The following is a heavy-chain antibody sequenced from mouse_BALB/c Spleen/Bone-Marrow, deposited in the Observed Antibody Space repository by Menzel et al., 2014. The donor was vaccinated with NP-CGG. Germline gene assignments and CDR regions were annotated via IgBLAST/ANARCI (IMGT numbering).Heavy chain of an antibody. J-gene: IGHJ4*01. Sequence: EVMLVESGGGLAQPGGSLRLSCATSGFTFTDYYMSWVRQPPGKALEWLGFIRNKASGYTTEYSVSVKGRFTISRDNSQSILYLQMNTLRAEDSATYYCARDAYRYAMDYWGQGTSVTVSS. CDR2: IRNKASGYTT. CDR3: ARDAYRYAMDY. V-gene: IGHV7-3*02. CDR1: GFTFTDYY. D-gene: IGHD2-14*01.